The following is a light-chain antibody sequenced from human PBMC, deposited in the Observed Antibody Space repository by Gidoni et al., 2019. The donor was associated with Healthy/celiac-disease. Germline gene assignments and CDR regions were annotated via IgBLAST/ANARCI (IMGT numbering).Light chain of an antibody. CDR1: QSLVDSDGNTY. J-gene: IGKJ4*01. CDR2: KVS. Sequence: DVVMTQSPLSLHVTLGQPASISCRSSQSLVDSDGNTYLNWFQQMPGQSPRRLIYKVSNRDSGVPDRFSGSGSGTDFTLKISRVEAEDVGVYYCMQGTHWPLTFGGGTKVEIK. CDR3: MQGTHWPLT. V-gene: IGKV2-30*01.